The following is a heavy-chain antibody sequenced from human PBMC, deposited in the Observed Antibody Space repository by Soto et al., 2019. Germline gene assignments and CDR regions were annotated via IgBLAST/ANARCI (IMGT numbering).Heavy chain of an antibody. D-gene: IGHD3-3*01. Sequence: GASVKVSCKASGYTFTSYGISWVRQAPGQGLEWMGWISAYNGNTNYAQKLQGRATMTTDTSTSTAYMELRSLRSDDTAVYYCARDRKYDQLLARFDPWGQGTLVTVYS. V-gene: IGHV1-18*01. CDR1: GYTFTSYG. CDR3: ARDRKYDQLLARFDP. CDR2: ISAYNGNT. J-gene: IGHJ5*02.